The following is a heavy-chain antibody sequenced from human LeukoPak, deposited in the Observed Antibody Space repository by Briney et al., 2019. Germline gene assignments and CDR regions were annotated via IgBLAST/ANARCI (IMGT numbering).Heavy chain of an antibody. J-gene: IGHJ4*02. D-gene: IGHD2-2*01. CDR2: IWYDGSNK. CDR3: ARDCSSTSCFDY. CDR1: GFTFSSYG. Sequence: GRSLRLSCAASGFTFSSYGMHWVRQAPGKGLEWVAVIWYDGSNKYYADSAKGRFTISRDNSKNTLYLQMNSLRAEDTAVYYCARDCSSTSCFDYWGQGTLVTVSS. V-gene: IGHV3-33*01.